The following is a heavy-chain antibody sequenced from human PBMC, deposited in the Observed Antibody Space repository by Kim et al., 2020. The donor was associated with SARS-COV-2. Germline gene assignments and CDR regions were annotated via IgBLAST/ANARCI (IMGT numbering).Heavy chain of an antibody. CDR1: GGSISSYY. CDR2: IYYSGST. Sequence: SETLSLTCTVSGGSISSYYWSWIRQPPGKGLEWIGYIYYSGSTNYNPSLKSRVTISVDTSKNQFSLKLSSVTAADTAVYYCARDSKRNKYYDSSGFDYWGQGTLVTVSS. J-gene: IGHJ4*02. CDR3: ARDSKRNKYYDSSGFDY. D-gene: IGHD3-22*01. V-gene: IGHV4-59*13.